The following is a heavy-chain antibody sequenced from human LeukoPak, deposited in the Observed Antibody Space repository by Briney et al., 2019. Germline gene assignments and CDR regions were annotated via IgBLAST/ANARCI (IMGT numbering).Heavy chain of an antibody. V-gene: IGHV4-59*01. CDR2: IYYSGST. CDR1: GGSISSYY. Sequence: SPETLSLTCTVSGGSISSYYWSWIRQPPGKGLEWIGYIYYSGSTNYNPSLKSRVTISVDTSKNQFSLKLSSVTAADTAVYYCAREVVGATDDAFDIWGQGTMVTVSS. D-gene: IGHD1-26*01. CDR3: AREVVGATDDAFDI. J-gene: IGHJ3*02.